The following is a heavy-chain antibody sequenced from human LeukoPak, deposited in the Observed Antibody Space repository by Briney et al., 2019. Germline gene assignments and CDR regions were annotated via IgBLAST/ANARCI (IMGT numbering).Heavy chain of an antibody. D-gene: IGHD6-13*01. CDR1: GFTFSSYA. Sequence: GGSLRLSCAASGFTFSSYAMSWARQAPGKGLEWVSAISGSGGSTYYADSVKGRFTISRDNSKNTRYLQMNSLRAEDTAVYYCAKGGSSWYYFDYWGQGTLVTVSS. V-gene: IGHV3-23*01. CDR3: AKGGSSWYYFDY. J-gene: IGHJ4*02. CDR2: ISGSGGST.